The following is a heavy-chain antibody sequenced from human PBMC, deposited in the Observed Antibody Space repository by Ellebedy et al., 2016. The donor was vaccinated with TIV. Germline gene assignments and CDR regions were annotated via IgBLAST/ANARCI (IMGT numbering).Heavy chain of an antibody. CDR2: FDPEDGET. Sequence: ASVKVSCXVSGYTLTELSMHWVRQAPGKGLEWMGGFDPEDGETIYAQKFQGRVTMTEDTSTDTAYMELSSLRSEDTAVYYCATVSSFLVQEIYFDYWGQGTLVTVSS. V-gene: IGHV1-24*01. J-gene: IGHJ4*02. CDR1: GYTLTELS. D-gene: IGHD6-6*01. CDR3: ATVSSFLVQEIYFDY.